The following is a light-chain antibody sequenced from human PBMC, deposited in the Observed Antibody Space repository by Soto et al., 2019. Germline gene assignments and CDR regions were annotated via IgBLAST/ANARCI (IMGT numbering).Light chain of an antibody. CDR2: EDK. CDR3: CSADRGGRHRV. V-gene: IGLV3-10*03. Sequence: SYELTQPPSVSVSPGQTARITCSGDALRKKYVYWYQQKSDHAPVLVIFEDKKRPSRIPESCSGCSSATVATLTINGVQVDEEEGYFCCSADRGGRHRVFGGGTKLTVL. J-gene: IGLJ3*02. CDR1: ALRKKY.